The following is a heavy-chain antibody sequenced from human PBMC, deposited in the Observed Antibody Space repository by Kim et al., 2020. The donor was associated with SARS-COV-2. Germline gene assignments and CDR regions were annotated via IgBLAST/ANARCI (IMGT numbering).Heavy chain of an antibody. J-gene: IGHJ4*02. Sequence: YADSVKGRFATSRDNSTNSLYLQMNSLRAEDTAVYYCARVAHMVRGVPDYWGQGTLVTVSS. V-gene: IGHV3-21*01. D-gene: IGHD3-10*01. CDR3: ARVAHMVRGVPDY.